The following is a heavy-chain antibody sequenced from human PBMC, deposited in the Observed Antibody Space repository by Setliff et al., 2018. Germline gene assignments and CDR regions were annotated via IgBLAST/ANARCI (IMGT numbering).Heavy chain of an antibody. Sequence: ASVKVSCKASGYTFTSFGINWVRQAPGQGLEWMGWISAYAQKFQGRVTMTTDTPTTTAYMELSSLRSEDTAVYYCARVRDCSGGSCHRGFYHYMDVWGKGTTVTVSS. CDR2: ISA. CDR3: ARVRDCSGGSCHRGFYHYMDV. D-gene: IGHD2-15*01. J-gene: IGHJ6*03. CDR1: GYTFTSFG. V-gene: IGHV1-18*01.